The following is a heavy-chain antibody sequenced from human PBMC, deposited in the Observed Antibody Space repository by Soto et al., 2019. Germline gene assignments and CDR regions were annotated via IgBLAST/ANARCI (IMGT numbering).Heavy chain of an antibody. J-gene: IGHJ6*02. CDR3: ARDPGGYRPGYYGMDV. CDR1: GYTFTSYG. V-gene: IGHV1-18*01. D-gene: IGHD3-22*01. Sequence: ASVKVSCKASGYTFTSYGISWVRQAPGQGLEWMGWISAYNGNTNYAQKLQGRVTMTTDTSTGTAYMELRSLGSDDTAVYYCARDPGGYRPGYYGMDVWGQGTTVTVSS. CDR2: ISAYNGNT.